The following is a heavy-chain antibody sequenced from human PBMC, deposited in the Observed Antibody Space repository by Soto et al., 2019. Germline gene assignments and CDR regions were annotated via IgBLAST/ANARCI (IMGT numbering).Heavy chain of an antibody. Sequence: SETLSLTCTVSGGSVNSDNFYWSWIRQPPGRGLEWIGYIYYTGSTNYNPSLKSRVTISIDTSRNQFSLKLSSVTAADTAVYYCAREFSDSPEAFDSWGQGSLVTVSS. V-gene: IGHV4-61*01. CDR2: IYYTGST. CDR1: GGSVNSDNFY. D-gene: IGHD3-3*02. CDR3: AREFSDSPEAFDS. J-gene: IGHJ4*02.